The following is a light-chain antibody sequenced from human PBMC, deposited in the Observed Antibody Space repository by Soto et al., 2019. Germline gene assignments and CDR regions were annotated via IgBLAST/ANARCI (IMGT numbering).Light chain of an antibody. J-gene: IGKJ2*01. Sequence: DIQMTQSPSSLPASVGDRVTITCRASPSISSYLRWYQQKPGKAPKLLIYAASTLQSGVPSRFSGSGSETDFTLTISSLQPEDFATYYCQQSYDSPYTFGQGTKLDIK. CDR3: QQSYDSPYT. CDR1: PSISSY. V-gene: IGKV1-39*01. CDR2: AAS.